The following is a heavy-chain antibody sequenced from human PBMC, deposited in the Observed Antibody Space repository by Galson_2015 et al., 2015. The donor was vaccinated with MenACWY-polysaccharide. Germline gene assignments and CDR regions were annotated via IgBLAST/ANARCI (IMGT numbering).Heavy chain of an antibody. CDR2: MSSDGSTI. CDR3: VRGGRTNWTLYLYSGLDV. V-gene: IGHV3-74*03. CDR1: GFTLNTYY. J-gene: IGHJ6*02. D-gene: IGHD1-20*01. Sequence: SLRLSCAASGFTLNTYYMHWVRQVPGMGLEWLSRMSSDGSTITYADSVKGRFTISRDNAKNRLYLQMNSLRADDSALYYCVRGGRTNWTLYLYSGLDVWGQGTTVIVSS.